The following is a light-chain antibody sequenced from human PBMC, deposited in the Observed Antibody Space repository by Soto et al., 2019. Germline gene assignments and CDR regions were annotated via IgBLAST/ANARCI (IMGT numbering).Light chain of an antibody. CDR2: EAS. CDR1: QGISSY. Sequence: DIELTQSPSFLSASVGDRVTITCRASQGISSYLAWFQQKPGKAPRLLIYEASRLESGVPSRIRRSGARTEVTLTISSLKPDYFATYYCQQYTSYPWTFGQGTKVDIK. J-gene: IGKJ1*01. V-gene: IGKV1-5*03. CDR3: QQYTSYPWT.